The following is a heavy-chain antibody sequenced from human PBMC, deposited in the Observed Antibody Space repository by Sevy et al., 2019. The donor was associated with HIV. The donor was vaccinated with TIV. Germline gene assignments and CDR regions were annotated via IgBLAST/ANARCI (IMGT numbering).Heavy chain of an antibody. Sequence: ASVKVSCKASGYTCTGYYMHWVRLAPRQGLEWMGWINPNSGGTNYAQKFQGRVTMTRDTSISTAYMELSRLRSDDTAVYYCARERVYCSGGSCKPGGWFDPWGQGTLVTVSS. CDR2: INPNSGGT. D-gene: IGHD2-15*01. CDR1: GYTCTGYY. J-gene: IGHJ5*02. V-gene: IGHV1-2*02. CDR3: ARERVYCSGGSCKPGGWFDP.